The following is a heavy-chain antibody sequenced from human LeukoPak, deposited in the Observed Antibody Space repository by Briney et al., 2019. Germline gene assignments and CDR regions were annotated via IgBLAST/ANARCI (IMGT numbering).Heavy chain of an antibody. CDR2: ISGRGNTI. CDR1: GFTFSIYE. Sequence: SGGSLRLSCAASGFTFSIYEMNWVRQAPGKGLEWVSYISGRGNTIYYADSVKGRFTISRDNAKNSLYLQMNSLRAEDTAIYYCARESIVESTEWFDPWGQGTLVTVSS. J-gene: IGHJ5*02. V-gene: IGHV3-48*03. CDR3: ARESIVESTEWFDP. D-gene: IGHD1-26*01.